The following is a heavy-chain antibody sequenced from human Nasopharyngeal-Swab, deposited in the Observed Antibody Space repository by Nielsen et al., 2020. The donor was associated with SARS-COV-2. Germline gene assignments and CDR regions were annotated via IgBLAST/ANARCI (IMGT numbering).Heavy chain of an antibody. CDR2: ISSSGSTI. CDR3: ARDGGSGNFDY. V-gene: IGHV3-48*03. CDR1: GFTFSSYE. D-gene: IGHD6-19*01. J-gene: IGHJ4*02. Sequence: GGSLRLSCAASGFTFSSYEINWVRQAPGKGLEWVSYISSSGSTIYYADSVKGRFTISRDNAKNSLYLQMNSLRAEDTAGYYCARDGGSGNFDYWGQGTLVTVSS.